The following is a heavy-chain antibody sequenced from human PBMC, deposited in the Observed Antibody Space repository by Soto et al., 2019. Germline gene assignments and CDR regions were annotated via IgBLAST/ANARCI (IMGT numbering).Heavy chain of an antibody. CDR2: IYYRGNT. V-gene: IGHV4-59*08. CDR1: GGSIGTYY. J-gene: IGHJ4*02. CDR3: ARHPGYYDILTGYTTYYFDY. D-gene: IGHD3-9*01. Sequence: QVQLQESGPGLVKPSETLSLTCTVSGGSIGTYYWSWIRQPPGKGLEWIGYIYYRGNTAYNPSLNSRVSISLDTPKNQFSLKLSSVTAADTAVYYCARHPGYYDILTGYTTYYFDYWGQGILVTVSS.